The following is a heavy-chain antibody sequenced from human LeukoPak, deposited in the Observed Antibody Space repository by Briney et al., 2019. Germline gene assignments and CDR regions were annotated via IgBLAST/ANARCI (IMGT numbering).Heavy chain of an antibody. CDR3: AKERYSSGWAFFDY. CDR2: IRYDGSQK. CDR1: GFTFSSYG. V-gene: IGHV3-30*02. J-gene: IGHJ4*02. D-gene: IGHD6-19*01. Sequence: PGGSLRLSCVASGFTFSSYGMHWVRRAPGKGLDWMTFIRYDGSQKYYADSVRGRFTISRDDSKNTLSLQMNSLRAEDTAVYYCAKERYSSGWAFFDYWGQGTLVTVSS.